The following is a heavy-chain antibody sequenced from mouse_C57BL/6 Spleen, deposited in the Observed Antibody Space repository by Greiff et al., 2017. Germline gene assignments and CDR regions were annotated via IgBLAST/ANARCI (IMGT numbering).Heavy chain of an antibody. CDR3: TREYDYDEDWYFDV. D-gene: IGHD2-4*01. Sequence: EVKVVESGEGLVKPGGSLKLSCAASGFTFSSYAMSWVRQTPEKRLEWVAYVSSGGDYIYYADTVKGRFTISRDNARNTLYLQMSSLKSEDTAMYYCTREYDYDEDWYFDVWGTGTTVTVSS. V-gene: IGHV5-9-1*02. CDR2: VSSGGDYI. CDR1: GFTFSSYA. J-gene: IGHJ1*03.